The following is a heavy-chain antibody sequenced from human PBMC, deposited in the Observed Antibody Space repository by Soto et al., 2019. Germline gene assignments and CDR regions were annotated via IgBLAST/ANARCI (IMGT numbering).Heavy chain of an antibody. D-gene: IGHD2-21*01. Sequence: GGSLKISCSASGFTFSSYSMHWVRQYPAKGLEYLSHVSGDGMRIYYADSVKGRFSISRDNSKNMLYLQMSSLRPDDSAVYYCVKSRGGANYGFFDWGQGTLVTVSS. CDR3: VKSRGGANYGFFD. J-gene: IGHJ4*02. CDR2: VSGDGMRI. CDR1: GFTFSSYS. V-gene: IGHV3-64D*06.